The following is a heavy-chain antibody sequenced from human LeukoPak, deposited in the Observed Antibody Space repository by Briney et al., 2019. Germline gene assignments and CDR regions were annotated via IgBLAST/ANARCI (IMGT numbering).Heavy chain of an antibody. D-gene: IGHD2-2*01. CDR2: ISAYNGNT. J-gene: IGHJ4*02. V-gene: IGHV1-18*01. CDR3: ARDRGLVVPAAPFDY. CDR1: GYTFTSYG. Sequence: ASVKVSCKASGYTFTSYGIRWVRQAPGQGLEWMGWISAYNGNTNYAQKLQGRVTMTTDTSTSTAYMELRSLRSDDTAVYYCARDRGLVVPAAPFDYWGQGTLVTVSS.